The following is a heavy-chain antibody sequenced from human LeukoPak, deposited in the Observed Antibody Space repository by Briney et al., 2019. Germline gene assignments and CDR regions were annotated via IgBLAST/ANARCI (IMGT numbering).Heavy chain of an antibody. D-gene: IGHD3-10*01. Sequence: SETLSLTCTVSGGSISSYYWSWIRQPPGKGLEWIGYIYYGGSTNYNPSLKSRVTISVDTSKNQFSLKLSSVAAADTAVYYCARASRYYYGSGSYNFDYWGQGTLVTVSS. CDR3: ARASRYYYGSGSYNFDY. J-gene: IGHJ4*02. CDR2: IYYGGST. V-gene: IGHV4-59*01. CDR1: GGSISSYY.